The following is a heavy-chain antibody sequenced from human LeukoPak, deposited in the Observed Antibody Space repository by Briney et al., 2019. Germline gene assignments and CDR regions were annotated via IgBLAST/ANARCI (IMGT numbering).Heavy chain of an antibody. CDR3: ARRYSGSYYAFDY. CDR2: IYPGDSDT. CDR1: GNSFSTYW. Sequence: GESLKISCKGSGNSFSTYWIGWVRQMPGKGLEWMGIIYPGDSDTRYSPSFQGQVTISADKSISTAYLQWSSLKASDTAMYYCARRYSGSYYAFDYWGQGTLVTVSS. V-gene: IGHV5-51*01. J-gene: IGHJ4*02. D-gene: IGHD1-26*01.